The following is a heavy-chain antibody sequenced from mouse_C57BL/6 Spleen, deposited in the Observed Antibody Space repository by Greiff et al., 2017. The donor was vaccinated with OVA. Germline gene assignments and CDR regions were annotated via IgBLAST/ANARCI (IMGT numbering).Heavy chain of an antibody. CDR1: GYTFTEYT. CDR2: FYPGRGSI. D-gene: IGHD1-1*01. V-gene: IGHV1-62-2*01. Sequence: QVQLQQSGAELVKPGASVKLSCKASGYTFTEYTIHWVKQRSGQGLEWIGWFYPGRGSIKYNEKFKDKATLTADKSSSTVYMELSRLTSEDSAVYFCARHEDRGPYYYGSSFAYWGQGTLVTVSA. J-gene: IGHJ3*01. CDR3: ARHEDRGPYYYGSSFAY.